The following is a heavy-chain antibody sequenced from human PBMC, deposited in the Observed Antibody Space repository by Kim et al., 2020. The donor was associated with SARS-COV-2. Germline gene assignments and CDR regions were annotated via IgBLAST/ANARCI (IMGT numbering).Heavy chain of an antibody. D-gene: IGHD6-19*01. V-gene: IGHV3-30*07. J-gene: IGHJ6*02. CDR3: AREVEWLATYYYYGMDV. Sequence: VKGRFTISRDNSKNTLYLQMNSLRAEDTAVYYCAREVEWLATYYYYGMDVWGQGTTVTVSS.